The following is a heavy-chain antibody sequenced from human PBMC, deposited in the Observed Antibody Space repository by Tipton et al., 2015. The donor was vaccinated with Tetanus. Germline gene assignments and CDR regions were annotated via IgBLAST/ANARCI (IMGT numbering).Heavy chain of an antibody. V-gene: IGHV3-30*03. CDR2: MSKDGGFK. D-gene: IGHD1-1*01. CDR1: GFTFSNYG. Sequence: RSLRLSCAASGFTFSNYGMHWVRQAPGKGLEWVAVMSKDGGFKHYVDSAKGRFTISRDNAKNAVYLQMNSLRAEDTAVYFCARRSLTNYGLDVWGQGTPVTVSS. J-gene: IGHJ6*02. CDR3: ARRSLTNYGLDV.